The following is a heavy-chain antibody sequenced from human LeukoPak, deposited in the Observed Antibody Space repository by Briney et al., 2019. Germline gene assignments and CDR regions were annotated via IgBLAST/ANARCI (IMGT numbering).Heavy chain of an antibody. Sequence: PGGSLRLSCAASGFTFSSYTMNWVRQAPGKGLEWVSSISSSSGNIYYGDSLKGRFIISRDNTKNSLHLQMHSLRVEDTAVYYCARDRAAAARQPVDYWGQGTLVTVSS. CDR2: ISSSSGNI. CDR3: ARDRAAAARQPVDY. J-gene: IGHJ4*02. V-gene: IGHV3-21*01. D-gene: IGHD6-13*01. CDR1: GFTFSSYT.